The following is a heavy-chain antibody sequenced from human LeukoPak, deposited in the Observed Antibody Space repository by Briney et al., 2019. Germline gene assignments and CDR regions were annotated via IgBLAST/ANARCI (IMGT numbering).Heavy chain of an antibody. CDR1: GDSFTNYW. V-gene: IGHV5-51*01. CDR2: IYFGDSDS. Sequence: GESLKISCQVFGDSFTNYWIAWVRQVPGKGLEWMAIIYFGDSDSRYSPPFQGQVIVSVDKSTGTAYLQWRSLKASDTAMYYCARHGGVDIALGLWGQGTLVTVSS. J-gene: IGHJ4*02. CDR3: ARHGGVDIALGL. D-gene: IGHD5-18*01.